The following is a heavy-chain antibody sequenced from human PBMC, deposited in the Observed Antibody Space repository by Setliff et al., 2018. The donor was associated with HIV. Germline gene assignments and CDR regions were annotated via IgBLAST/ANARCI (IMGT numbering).Heavy chain of an antibody. V-gene: IGHV3-49*04. J-gene: IGHJ3*02. D-gene: IGHD2-15*01. CDR1: GFNFGEYA. CDR3: SRDKDWAFDI. CDR2: IRTKAYSGTT. Sequence: GGSLRLSCSASGFNFGEYALSWVRQAPGKGLEWVAFIRTKAYSGTTEYAASVKDRFTISRDDSKSIAYLQMNSLKTEDSAVYYCSRDKDWAFDIWGQGTMVTVSS.